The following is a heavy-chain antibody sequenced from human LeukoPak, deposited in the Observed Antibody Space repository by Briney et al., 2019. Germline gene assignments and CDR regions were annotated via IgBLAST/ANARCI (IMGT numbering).Heavy chain of an antibody. CDR2: INPSGGST. CDR3: ARDSSGWYGDY. V-gene: IGHV1-46*01. J-gene: IGHJ4*02. D-gene: IGHD6-19*01. CDR1: GYTFTSYY. Sequence: ASVKVSCKASGYTFTSYYMHWVRQAPGQGLEWMGIINPSGGSTSYAQKLQGRVTMTTDTSTSTAYMELRSLRSDDTAVYYCARDSSGWYGDYWGQGTLVTVSS.